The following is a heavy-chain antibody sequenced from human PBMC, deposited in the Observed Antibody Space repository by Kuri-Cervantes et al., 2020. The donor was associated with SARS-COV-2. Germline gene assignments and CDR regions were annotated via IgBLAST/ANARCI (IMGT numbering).Heavy chain of an antibody. CDR2: ISYDGSNK. CDR3: ARDRRYSYGYGYNWFDP. Sequence: GESLKISCAASGFTFSSYWMHWVRQAPGKGLEWVAVISYDGSNKYYADSVKGRFTISRDNSKNTLYLQMNSLRAEDTAVYYCARDRRYSYGYGYNWFDPWGQGTLVTVSS. CDR1: GFTFSSYW. V-gene: IGHV3-30*03. J-gene: IGHJ5*02. D-gene: IGHD5-18*01.